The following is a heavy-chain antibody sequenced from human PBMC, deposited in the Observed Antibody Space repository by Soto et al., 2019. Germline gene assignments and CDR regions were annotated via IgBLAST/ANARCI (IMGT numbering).Heavy chain of an antibody. CDR3: ARDLCSSTSCVFNY. V-gene: IGHV3-7*01. D-gene: IGHD2-2*01. Sequence: PGGSLRLSCAASGFTFSSYWMSWVRQAPGKGLEWVASIKQDVSEKNYVDSVKGRFTISRDNAKNSLYLRMDSLRAEDTALYFCARDLCSSTSCVFNYWGQGTLVTVSS. CDR2: IKQDVSEK. J-gene: IGHJ4*02. CDR1: GFTFSSYW.